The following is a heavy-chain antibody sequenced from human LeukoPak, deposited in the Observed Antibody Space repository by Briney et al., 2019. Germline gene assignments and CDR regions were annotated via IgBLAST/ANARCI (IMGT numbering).Heavy chain of an antibody. V-gene: IGHV1-18*01. Sequence: ASVKASCKASGYTFTNYAISWLRQAPGQGLEWMGWISANNGNTNYAHKFQGRVTMTTDTSTSTAYMELRSLRSDDTAVYYCARDDVLLWFGDLEIWGQGTMVTVSS. J-gene: IGHJ3*02. CDR3: ARDDVLLWFGDLEI. CDR2: ISANNGNT. D-gene: IGHD3-10*01. CDR1: GYTFTNYA.